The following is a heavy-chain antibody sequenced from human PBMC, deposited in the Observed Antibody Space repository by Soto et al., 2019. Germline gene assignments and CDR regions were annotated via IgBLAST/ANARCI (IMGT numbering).Heavy chain of an antibody. V-gene: IGHV1-69*04. D-gene: IGHD3-10*01. J-gene: IGHJ4*02. CDR1: GDTFNFYS. Sequence: QVQLVQSGAEVKRPGSSVKVSCKASGDTFNFYSINWVRQAPGLGLEWMGRVNPILSMSNYAQRFQGRVTMTAAKSTSTAYMELSGLSSEDTAIYYCATSYGSGYRAFDFWGQGALVTVSS. CDR3: ATSYGSGYRAFDF. CDR2: VNPILSMS.